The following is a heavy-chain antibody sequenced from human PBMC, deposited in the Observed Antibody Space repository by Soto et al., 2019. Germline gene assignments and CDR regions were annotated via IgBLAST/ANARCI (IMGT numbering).Heavy chain of an antibody. CDR2: IYYSGST. D-gene: IGHD6-6*01. CDR1: GGSISSGGYY. V-gene: IGHV4-31*03. CDR3: AATLGAIAARPNDAFDI. J-gene: IGHJ3*02. Sequence: QVQLQESGPGLVKPSQTLSLTCTVSGGSISSGGYYWSWIRQHPGKGLEWIGYIYYSGSTYYNPSLKSRVTISVDTSKNQFSLKLSSMTAADTAVYYCAATLGAIAARPNDAFDIWGQGTMVTVSS.